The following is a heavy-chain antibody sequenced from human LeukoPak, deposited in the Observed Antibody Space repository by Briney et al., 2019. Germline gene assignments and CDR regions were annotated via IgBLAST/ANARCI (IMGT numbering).Heavy chain of an antibody. D-gene: IGHD4-17*01. V-gene: IGHV4-59*01. J-gene: IGHJ6*02. CDR3: ARDRRDYGDYGYGMDV. Sequence: SETLSLTCTVSGGSISSYYWSWIRQPPGKGLEWIGYIYYSGSTNYNPSLKSRVTISVDTSKNQFSLKLSSVTAADTAVYYRARDRRDYGDYGYGMDVWGQGTTVTVSS. CDR1: GGSISSYY. CDR2: IYYSGST.